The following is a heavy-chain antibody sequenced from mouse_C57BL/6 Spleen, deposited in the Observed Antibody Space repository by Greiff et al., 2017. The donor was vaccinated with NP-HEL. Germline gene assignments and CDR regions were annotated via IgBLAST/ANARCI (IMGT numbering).Heavy chain of an antibody. Sequence: VQLQQSGAELVRPGSSVKLSCKASGYTFTSYWMHWVKQRPIQGLEWIGNIDPSDSETHYNQKFKDKATLTVDKSSSTAYMQLSSLTSEDSAVYYCARHYAWYFDVWGTGTTVTVSS. CDR2: IDPSDSET. V-gene: IGHV1-52*01. CDR1: GYTFTSYW. D-gene: IGHD1-1*02. J-gene: IGHJ1*03. CDR3: ARHYAWYFDV.